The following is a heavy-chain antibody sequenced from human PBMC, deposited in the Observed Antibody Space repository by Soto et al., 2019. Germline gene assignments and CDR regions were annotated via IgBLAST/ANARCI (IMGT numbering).Heavy chain of an antibody. Sequence: QVQLVQSGAEVKKPGSSVKVSCKASGGTFSSYAISWVRQAPGQGLEWMGGIIPIFGTANYAQKFQGRVTITAEETTSTADMELSSLRSEDTAVYYCARVNYDFWSGPSKYYYYSGMDVWGQGTTVTVSS. D-gene: IGHD3-3*01. CDR2: IIPIFGTA. V-gene: IGHV1-69*01. CDR1: GGTFSSYA. J-gene: IGHJ6*02. CDR3: ARVNYDFWSGPSKYYYYSGMDV.